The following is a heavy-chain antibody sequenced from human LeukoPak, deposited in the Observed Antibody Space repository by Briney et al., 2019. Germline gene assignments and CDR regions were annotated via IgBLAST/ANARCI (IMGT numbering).Heavy chain of an antibody. Sequence: GGSQRLSCAASGCAFSRYEMNWVRQASGKGLEWVSYISSSGSTIYYADSVKGRFTISRDNAKNSLYLQMNSLRAEDTAVYYCARGGLLHYGMDVWGKGTTVTVSS. CDR3: ARGGLLHYGMDV. CDR2: ISSSGSTI. J-gene: IGHJ6*04. D-gene: IGHD2-15*01. CDR1: GCAFSRYE. V-gene: IGHV3-48*03.